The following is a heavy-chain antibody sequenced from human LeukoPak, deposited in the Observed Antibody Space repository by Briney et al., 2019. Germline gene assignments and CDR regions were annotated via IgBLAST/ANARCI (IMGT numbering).Heavy chain of an antibody. CDR3: AREELLGAYYYYGMDV. CDR1: GFSFSSYW. V-gene: IGHV3-7*01. CDR2: IKQDGSEK. D-gene: IGHD1-26*01. Sequence: GGSLRLSCEASGFSFSSYWMSWVRQAPGKGPEWVANIKQDGSEKYYVDSVKGRFTISRDNAKNSLYLQMNSLRAEDTAVYYCAREELLGAYYYYGMDVWGQGTTVTVSS. J-gene: IGHJ6*02.